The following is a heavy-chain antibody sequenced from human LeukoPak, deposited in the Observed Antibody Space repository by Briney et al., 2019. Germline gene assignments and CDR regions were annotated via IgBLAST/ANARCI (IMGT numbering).Heavy chain of an antibody. Sequence: GGSLRLSCAASGFTFSSYGMHWVRQAPGKGLEWVAVIWYDGSNKYYADSVKGRFTISRDNSKNTLYLQMNSLRAEDTAVYYCARERSGGSITPEGERLDYWGQGTLVTVSS. CDR3: ARERSGGSITPEGERLDY. J-gene: IGHJ4*02. V-gene: IGHV3-33*01. D-gene: IGHD2-15*01. CDR2: IWYDGSNK. CDR1: GFTFSSYG.